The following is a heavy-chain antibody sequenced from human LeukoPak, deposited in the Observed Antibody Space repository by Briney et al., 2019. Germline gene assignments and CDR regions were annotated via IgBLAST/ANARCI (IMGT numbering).Heavy chain of an antibody. CDR1: AYTFTNYF. J-gene: IGHJ3*02. Sequence: GASVKVSCKASAYTFTNYFIHWVRQAPGQGLEWMGLINPGGDNTDYAQNFQGRVTMTRDTSTSTVYMGLSSLRSEDTAVYYCARIRDGYNDAYDIWGQGTMVTVSS. D-gene: IGHD5-24*01. CDR3: ARIRDGYNDAYDI. CDR2: INPGGDNT. V-gene: IGHV1-46*01.